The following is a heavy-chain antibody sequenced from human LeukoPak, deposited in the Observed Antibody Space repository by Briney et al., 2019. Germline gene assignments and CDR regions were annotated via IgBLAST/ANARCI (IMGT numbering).Heavy chain of an antibody. D-gene: IGHD6-13*01. CDR1: GGTFSSYA. CDR2: IILILGIA. V-gene: IGHV1-69*04. CDR3: ARGITAAGHDAFDI. J-gene: IGHJ3*02. Sequence: ASVKVSCKASGGTFSSYAISWVRQAPGQGLEWMGRIILILGIANCAQKFQGRVTITADKSTSTAYMELSSLRSADTAVYYCARGITAAGHDAFDIWGQGTMVTVSS.